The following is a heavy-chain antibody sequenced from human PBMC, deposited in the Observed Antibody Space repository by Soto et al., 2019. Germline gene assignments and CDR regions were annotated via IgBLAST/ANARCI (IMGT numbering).Heavy chain of an antibody. J-gene: IGHJ6*02. Sequence: GASVKVSCKASGYTFTSYDINWVRQATGQGLEWMGLMNPNSGNTGYAQKFQGRVTMTRNTSISTAYMELSSLRSEDTAVCYCARATGLRPPFYYYYYGMDVWGQGTTVTVS. V-gene: IGHV1-8*01. CDR1: GYTFTSYD. CDR3: ARATGLRPPFYYYYYGMDV. D-gene: IGHD5-12*01. CDR2: MNPNSGNT.